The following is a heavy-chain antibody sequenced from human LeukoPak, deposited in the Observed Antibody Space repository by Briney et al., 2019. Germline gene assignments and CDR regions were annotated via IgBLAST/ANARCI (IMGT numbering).Heavy chain of an antibody. V-gene: IGHV1-2*02. J-gene: IGHJ4*02. CDR1: GYTFTGYY. CDR2: ISPNSGGT. D-gene: IGHD6-6*01. CDR3: ARDRLAARGTFDY. Sequence: ASVKVSCKASGYTFTGYYMHWVRQAPGQGLEWMGWISPNSGGTNYAQKFQGRVTMTRDTSISTAYMELSRLRSDDTAVYYCARDRLAARGTFDYWGQGTLVTVSS.